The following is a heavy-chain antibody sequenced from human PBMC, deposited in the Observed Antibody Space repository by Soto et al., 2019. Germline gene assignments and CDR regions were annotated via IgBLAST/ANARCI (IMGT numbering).Heavy chain of an antibody. Sequence: SVKVSCKTSGYIFTAYSMHWVRQAPGQGLGWMGVVNPSGGSAHYAQSFEGRVTLTRDTSTSTFYMELSSLRSEDTAVYYCAREENCRGGTCYSEYFHHWGQGTLVTVSS. J-gene: IGHJ1*01. V-gene: IGHV1-46*01. D-gene: IGHD2-15*01. CDR1: GYIFTAYS. CDR3: AREENCRGGTCYSEYFHH. CDR2: VNPSGGSA.